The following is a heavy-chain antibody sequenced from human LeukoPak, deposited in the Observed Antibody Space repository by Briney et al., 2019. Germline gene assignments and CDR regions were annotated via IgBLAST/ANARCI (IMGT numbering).Heavy chain of an antibody. CDR3: ARDTHYYDSSGYRAYYYMDV. V-gene: IGHV4-59*11. D-gene: IGHD3-22*01. CDR2: IYYSGST. Sequence: KPSETLSLTCTVSGGSISSHYWSWIRQPPGKGLEWIGYIYYSGSTNYNPSLKSRVTISVDTSKNQFSLELSSVTAADTAVYYCARDTHYYDSSGYRAYYYMDVWGKGTTVTVSS. CDR1: GGSISSHY. J-gene: IGHJ6*03.